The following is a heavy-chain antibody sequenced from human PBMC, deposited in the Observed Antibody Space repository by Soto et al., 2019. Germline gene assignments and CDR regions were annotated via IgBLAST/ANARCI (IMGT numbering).Heavy chain of an antibody. J-gene: IGHJ4*02. CDR1: GGSISSNGYY. CDR3: ARLFDY. CDR2: IYHSGVT. Sequence: QLQLQESGPGLVKPSETLSLTCTVSGGSISSNGYYWGWIRQPPGKGLEWIGNIYHSGVTYYNPSLKSRVPISVDTSRNQFSLKLNSMTAADTAVYYCARLFDYWGQGKLVTVSS. V-gene: IGHV4-39*01.